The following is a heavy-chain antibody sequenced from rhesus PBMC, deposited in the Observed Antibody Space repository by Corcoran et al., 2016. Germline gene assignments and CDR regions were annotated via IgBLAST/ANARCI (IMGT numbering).Heavy chain of an antibody. V-gene: IGHV3-100*02. D-gene: IGHD2-39*02. J-gene: IGHJ4*01. CDR2: ISESGGTI. Sequence: EVQLVESGGGLVQPGGSLRLSCVASGFTFSSYEMHWVRQAPGKGLEWFSVISESGGTIYYADSVKGRFTISRDNAKNSLFLQMNSLRAEDTAVYYCMYCSGGGNYGWGQGVLVTVSS. CDR3: MYCSGGGNYG. CDR1: GFTFSSYE.